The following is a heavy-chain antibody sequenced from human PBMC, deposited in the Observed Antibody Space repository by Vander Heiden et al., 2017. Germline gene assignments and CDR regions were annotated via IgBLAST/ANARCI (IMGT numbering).Heavy chain of an antibody. CDR3: ARGNRLRGDYVGYYYYGMDV. J-gene: IGHJ6*02. Sequence: QVQLQQWGAGLLQPSETLSLTCAVSGGSFSGYYWSWLRPPPGNGLAWIGEINQSGSTNYNPSRKSRVTISVDTAKNQFSPKLSSVTAADTAGDYCARGNRLRGDYVGYYYYGMDVWGQGTTVTVSS. CDR2: INQSGST. V-gene: IGHV4-34*01. D-gene: IGHD4-17*01. CDR1: GGSFSGYY.